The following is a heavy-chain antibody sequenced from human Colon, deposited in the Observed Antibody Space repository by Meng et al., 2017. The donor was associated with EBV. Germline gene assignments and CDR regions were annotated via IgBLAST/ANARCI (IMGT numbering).Heavy chain of an antibody. CDR1: GDSISSTDYS. CDR2: IYYSGSR. Sequence: VPPQESGPGLVKPSQTLPLPCTVSGDSISSTDYSWSWVRQPPGKGLEWTGYIYYSGSRYYNPSLKSRVTISVDTSKNQFSLKLSSVTAADTAVYYCARVTGKIYYDGSGYPEAFDYWGQGTLVTVSS. CDR3: ARVTGKIYYDGSGYPEAFDY. V-gene: IGHV4-30-4*01. D-gene: IGHD3-22*01. J-gene: IGHJ4*02.